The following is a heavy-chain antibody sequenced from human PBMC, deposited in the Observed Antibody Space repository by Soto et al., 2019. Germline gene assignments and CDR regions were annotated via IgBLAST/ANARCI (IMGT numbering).Heavy chain of an antibody. Sequence: GASVKVSCKASGYTFTSYGISWVRQAPGQGLEWMGWISAYNGNTNYAQKLQGRVTMTTDTSTSTAYMELRSLRSDDTAVYYCARGMDGSGSGWDIDYWGQGTLVTVSS. CDR1: GYTFTSYG. CDR3: ARGMDGSGSGWDIDY. CDR2: ISAYNGNT. J-gene: IGHJ4*02. V-gene: IGHV1-18*01. D-gene: IGHD6-19*01.